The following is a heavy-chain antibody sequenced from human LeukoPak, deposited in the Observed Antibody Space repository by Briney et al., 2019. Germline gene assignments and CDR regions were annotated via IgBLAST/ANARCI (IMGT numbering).Heavy chain of an antibody. V-gene: IGHV4-59*01. CDR3: ARGALAGNWFDP. J-gene: IGHJ5*02. Sequence: SETLSLTCTVSGGSISSYYWSWIRQPPGKGLEWIGYIYYSGSTNYNPSLKSRVTISVDTSKNQFSLKLSSVTAADTAVYYCARGALAGNWFDPWGQGTLVTVSS. CDR1: GGSISSYY. CDR2: IYYSGST. D-gene: IGHD3-10*01.